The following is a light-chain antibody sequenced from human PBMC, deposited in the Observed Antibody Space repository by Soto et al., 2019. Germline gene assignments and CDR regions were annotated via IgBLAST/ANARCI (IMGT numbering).Light chain of an antibody. V-gene: IGKV1-5*03. CDR1: QSISSY. J-gene: IGKJ1*01. CDR2: KAS. CDR3: QQYDSYST. Sequence: DIQMTQTPSTLSASVGDRVTITCRASQSISSYLAWYQQKPGKAPKLLIYKASSLESGVPSRFSGSGSGTEFILTISSLQPDDFATYYCQQYDSYSTFGQGTKVDI.